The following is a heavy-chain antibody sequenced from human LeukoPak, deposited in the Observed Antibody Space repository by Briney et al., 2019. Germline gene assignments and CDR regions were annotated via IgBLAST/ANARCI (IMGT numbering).Heavy chain of an antibody. J-gene: IGHJ4*02. D-gene: IGHD2-15*01. CDR1: GYTFTSYY. V-gene: IGHV1-46*01. CDR3: ASGYCSGGSCGTYFDY. Sequence: ASVSVSCKASGYTFTSYYMHWVRQAPGQGLEWMGIINPSGGSTIYAQKFQGRVTMTRDTSTSTVYMELSSLRSEDTAVYYCASGYCSGGSCGTYFDYWGQGTLVTVSS. CDR2: INPSGGST.